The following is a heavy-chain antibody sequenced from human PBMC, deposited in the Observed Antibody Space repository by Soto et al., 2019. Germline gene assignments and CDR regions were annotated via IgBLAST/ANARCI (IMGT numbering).Heavy chain of an antibody. CDR2: SNWRGSST. CDR3: ARDGGVAVAVDASDI. D-gene: IGHD6-19*01. CDR1: GFTFEDHG. Sequence: EVPLVESGGGVVRPGGSLRLYCAASGFTFEDHGMTWVRQVTGKGLEWVAESNWRGSSTSYADSVKGRFTISIDNAKNSLYLQMNSLRAEDTALYFCARDGGVAVAVDASDIWGQGTMVTVSS. V-gene: IGHV3-20*04. J-gene: IGHJ3*02.